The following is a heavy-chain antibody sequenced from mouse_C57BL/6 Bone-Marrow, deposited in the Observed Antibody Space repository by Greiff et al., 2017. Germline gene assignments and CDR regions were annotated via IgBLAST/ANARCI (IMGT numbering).Heavy chain of an antibody. D-gene: IGHD1-1*01. Sequence: VQLQQSGAELVKPGASVKVSCKASGYTFTSYWMHWVKQRPGQGLEWIGRIHPSDGDTNYNQKFKCKATLTVDKSSSTAYVQLSSLTSEDSAVYYCAIWGATVVAPSAMDYWGQGTLVTVSA. CDR2: IHPSDGDT. J-gene: IGHJ4*01. CDR1: GYTFTSYW. V-gene: IGHV1-74*01. CDR3: AIWGATVVAPSAMDY.